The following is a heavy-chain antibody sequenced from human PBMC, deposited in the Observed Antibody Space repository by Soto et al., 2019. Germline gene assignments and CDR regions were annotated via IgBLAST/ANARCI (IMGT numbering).Heavy chain of an antibody. V-gene: IGHV3-21*01. CDR3: ARDGSGWSRGH. D-gene: IGHD6-19*01. Sequence: EVQLVESGGGLVKPGGSLRLSCAVSGFTFSACSMNWVRQAPGKGLEWVSSISSNSRYIYYADSVKGRFTISRDNAKNSLYLQMNSLRAEDTAVYYCARDGSGWSRGHWGQGTLVTVSS. CDR2: ISSNSRYI. CDR1: GFTFSACS. J-gene: IGHJ4*02.